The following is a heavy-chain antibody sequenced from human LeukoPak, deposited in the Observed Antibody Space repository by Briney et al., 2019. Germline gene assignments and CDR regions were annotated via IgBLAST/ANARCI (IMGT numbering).Heavy chain of an antibody. V-gene: IGHV3-30-3*01. CDR1: GFTFSSYA. J-gene: IGHJ4*02. CDR2: ISYDGSNK. CDR3: GKEVERHFDLKY. Sequence: GGSLRLSCAASGFTFSSYAMHWVRQAPGKGLEWVAVISYDGSNKYYADSVKGRFTISRDNSKNTLYLQMNSLRAEDTAVYYCGKEVERHFDLKYWGQGTLVTVSS.